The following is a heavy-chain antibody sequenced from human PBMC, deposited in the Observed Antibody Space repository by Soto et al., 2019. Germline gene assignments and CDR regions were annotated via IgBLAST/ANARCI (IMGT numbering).Heavy chain of an antibody. D-gene: IGHD3-10*01. V-gene: IGHV3-30*18. Sequence: QVQLAESGGGVVQPGRSLRLSCAASGFTFRSYGMHWVRQAPGKGLEWVAFTSYDGTNKYYADSVKGRFTISRDNCRNTLFLQMNSLRAVETAMYYCAKGILVRGPYSYYFDYWGQGTLVAVSS. CDR1: GFTFRSYG. CDR2: TSYDGTNK. J-gene: IGHJ4*02. CDR3: AKGILVRGPYSYYFDY.